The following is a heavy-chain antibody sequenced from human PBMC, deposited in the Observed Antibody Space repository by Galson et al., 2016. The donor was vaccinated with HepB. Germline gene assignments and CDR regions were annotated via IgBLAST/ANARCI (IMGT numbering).Heavy chain of an antibody. Sequence: TLSLTCAVYGGSFSGNYWSWIRQPPGKGLEWIGEISHSGSTNYNPSLKSRVTTSVDTSKNQFSLNLSSVTAADTAVYYCTRATSNHYYYYYGMDVWGQGTTITVSS. J-gene: IGHJ6*02. CDR2: ISHSGST. D-gene: IGHD2-8*01. CDR1: GGSFSGNY. CDR3: TRATSNHYYYYYGMDV. V-gene: IGHV4-34*01.